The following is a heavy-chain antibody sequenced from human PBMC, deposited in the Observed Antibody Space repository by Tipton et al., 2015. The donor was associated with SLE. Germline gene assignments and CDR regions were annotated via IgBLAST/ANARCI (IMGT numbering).Heavy chain of an antibody. Sequence: TLSLTCAVSGFSISSGYYWGWIRQPPGKGLEWIGSIYHSGNTYYNPSLKSRVSMSIDTSRNEVFLRLSSVTAADTAVYYCARGPDDFWSGYSEMDVWGKGTTVTISS. CDR3: ARGPDDFWSGYSEMDV. V-gene: IGHV4-38-2*01. CDR2: IYHSGNT. CDR1: GFSISSGYY. J-gene: IGHJ6*04. D-gene: IGHD3-3*01.